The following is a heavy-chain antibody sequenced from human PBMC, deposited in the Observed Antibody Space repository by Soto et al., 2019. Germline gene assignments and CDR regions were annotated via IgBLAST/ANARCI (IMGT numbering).Heavy chain of an antibody. CDR3: ASDSGYGDPFDH. Sequence: QVQLQESGPGLVKPSETLSLTCTVSGGYITNYYWSWIRQPPGKGLEWIGYIFYSGNTNYNPSLRSRVTISVDTSKSQSSLSLSSVTAADTAVYYSASDSGYGDPFDHWGQRALVTVSS. CDR1: GGYITNYY. V-gene: IGHV4-59*01. CDR2: IFYSGNT. D-gene: IGHD4-17*01. J-gene: IGHJ4*02.